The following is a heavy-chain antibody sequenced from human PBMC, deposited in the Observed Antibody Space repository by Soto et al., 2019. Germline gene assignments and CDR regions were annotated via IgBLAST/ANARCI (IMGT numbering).Heavy chain of an antibody. CDR1: GYSFTNND. CDR3: AKDWVGGSNNYQLDY. V-gene: IGHV3-30*18. D-gene: IGHD1-26*01. Sequence: SCKASGYSFTNNDVSWVRQAPGKGLQWLATISHHGIRTHYADSVMGRFTISRDNFKKVVYLHLSGLRVEDTAIYYCAKDWVGGSNNYQLDYWGQGTAVTVSS. CDR2: ISHHGIRT. J-gene: IGHJ4*02.